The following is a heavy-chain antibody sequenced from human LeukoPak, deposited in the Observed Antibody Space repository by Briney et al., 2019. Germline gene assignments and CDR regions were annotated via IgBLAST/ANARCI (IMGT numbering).Heavy chain of an antibody. V-gene: IGHV3-30*03. CDR2: ISYDGNNK. Sequence: GGSLRLSCAASGFTFINYDMNWVRQAPGQGLEWVAVISYDGNNKFHADPVKGRFTISRDNSQNTLYLQMNSLRAEDTAIYYCARDPPFIIGTTFFDYWGQGTLVTVSS. CDR3: ARDPPFIIGTTFFDY. D-gene: IGHD1-20*01. CDR1: GFTFINYD. J-gene: IGHJ4*02.